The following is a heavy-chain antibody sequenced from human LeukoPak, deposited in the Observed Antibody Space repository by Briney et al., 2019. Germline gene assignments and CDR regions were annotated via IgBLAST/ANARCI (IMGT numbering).Heavy chain of an antibody. CDR1: GFTFSDYY. D-gene: IGHD6-13*01. V-gene: IGHV3-11*04. Sequence: GGSLRLSCAASGFTFSDYYMSWIRQAPGKGLEWVSYISSSGSTIYYADSVKGRFTISRDNAKNSLYLQMNSLRAEDTAVYYCARTLAAAGSNDAFDIWGQGTMVTVSS. J-gene: IGHJ3*02. CDR3: ARTLAAAGSNDAFDI. CDR2: ISSSGSTI.